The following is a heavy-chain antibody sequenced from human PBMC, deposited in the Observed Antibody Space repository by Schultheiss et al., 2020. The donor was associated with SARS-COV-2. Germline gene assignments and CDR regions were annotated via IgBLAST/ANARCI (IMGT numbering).Heavy chain of an antibody. Sequence: SETLSLTCTVSGGSISSYYWSWIRQPPGKGLEWIGYIYYSGSTNYNPSLKSRVTISVDTSKNQFSLKLSSVTAADTAVYYCARLEGSGSYYNEDWGQGTLVTVSS. CDR1: GGSISSYY. V-gene: IGHV4-59*08. CDR2: IYYSGST. D-gene: IGHD3-10*01. J-gene: IGHJ4*02. CDR3: ARLEGSGSYYNED.